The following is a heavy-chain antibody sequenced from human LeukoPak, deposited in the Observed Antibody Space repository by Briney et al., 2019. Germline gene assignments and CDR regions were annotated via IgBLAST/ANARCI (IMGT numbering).Heavy chain of an antibody. V-gene: IGHV3-23*01. J-gene: IGHJ4*02. Sequence: PGGSLRLSCAASGFTFNRNAISWVRQAPGQGLKWVSTVGGSGDKPFYADSVKGRFTISRDNSKNMVHLQMNSLTGEDTALYYCVRRGDASSGWGDHDFWGQGALVTVSS. CDR2: VGGSGDKP. D-gene: IGHD6-19*01. CDR1: GFTFNRNA. CDR3: VRRGDASSGWGDHDF.